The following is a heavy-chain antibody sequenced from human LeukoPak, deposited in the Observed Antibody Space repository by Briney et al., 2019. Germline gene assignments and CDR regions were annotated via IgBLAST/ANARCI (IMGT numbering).Heavy chain of an antibody. D-gene: IGHD6-13*01. CDR3: ARHPTIAAAGTFWFDP. J-gene: IGHJ5*02. Sequence: SETLSLTCTVSGGSISSYYWSWIRQPPGKGLEWIGYIYYSGSTNYNPSLKSRVTISVDTSKNQYSLKLSSVTAADTAVYYCARHPTIAAAGTFWFDPWGQGTLVTVSS. CDR1: GGSISSYY. CDR2: IYYSGST. V-gene: IGHV4-59*08.